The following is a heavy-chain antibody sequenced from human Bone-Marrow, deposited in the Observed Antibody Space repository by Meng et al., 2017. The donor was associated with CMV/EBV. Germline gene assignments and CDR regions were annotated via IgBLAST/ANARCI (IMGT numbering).Heavy chain of an antibody. J-gene: IGHJ6*02. Sequence: GESLKISCAASGFTFSDYYMSWIRQAPGKGLEWVSYISSSGSTIYYADSVKGRFTISRDNAKNSLYLQMNSLRDEDTALYYCTRVGLAMDVWGQGTTVTVSS. CDR1: GFTFSDYY. CDR2: ISSSGSTI. V-gene: IGHV3-11*01. CDR3: TRVGLAMDV.